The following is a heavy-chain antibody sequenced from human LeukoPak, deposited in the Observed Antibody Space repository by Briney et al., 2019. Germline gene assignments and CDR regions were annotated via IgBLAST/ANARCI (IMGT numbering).Heavy chain of an antibody. V-gene: IGHV1-8*01. D-gene: IGHD4-17*01. CDR1: GYTFTSYD. CDR3: AVGVYGDYENWFDR. J-gene: IGHJ5*02. CDR2: MNPNSGNT. Sequence: ASVKVSCKASGYTFTSYDINWVRQATGQGLEWMGWMNPNSGNTGYAQKFQGRVTMTRNTSISTAYMELSSLRSEDTAVYYCAVGVYGDYENWFDRWGQGTLVTVSS.